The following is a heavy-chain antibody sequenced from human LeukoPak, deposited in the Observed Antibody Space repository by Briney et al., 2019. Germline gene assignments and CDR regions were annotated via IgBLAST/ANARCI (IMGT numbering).Heavy chain of an antibody. Sequence: GASVKVSCKASGYTFTGYYMHWVRQAPGQGLEWMGWINPNSGGTNYAQKFQGRVTMTRDTSISTAYMELSRLRSDDTAVYYCARVSNPRYCSSTSCYSGAFDIWGQGTMVTVSS. D-gene: IGHD2-2*01. CDR1: GYTFTGYY. CDR2: INPNSGGT. CDR3: ARVSNPRYCSSTSCYSGAFDI. J-gene: IGHJ3*02. V-gene: IGHV1-2*02.